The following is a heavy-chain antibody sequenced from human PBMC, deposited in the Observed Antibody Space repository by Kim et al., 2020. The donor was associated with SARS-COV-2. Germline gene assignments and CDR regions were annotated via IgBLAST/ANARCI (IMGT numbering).Heavy chain of an antibody. CDR2: IWYDGSNK. Sequence: GGSLRLSCAASGFTFSSYGMHWVRQAPGKGLEWVAVIWYDGSNKYYADSVKGRFTISRDNSKNTLYLQMNSLRAEDTAVYYCAREGGEETVDMVRGRRSGFDYWGQGTLVTVSS. CDR3: AREGGEETVDMVRGRRSGFDY. J-gene: IGHJ4*02. D-gene: IGHD3-10*01. V-gene: IGHV3-33*01. CDR1: GFTFSSYG.